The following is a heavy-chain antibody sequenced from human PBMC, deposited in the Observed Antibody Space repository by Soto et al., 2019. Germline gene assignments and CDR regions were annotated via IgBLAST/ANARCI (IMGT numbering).Heavy chain of an antibody. J-gene: IGHJ4*02. Sequence: QVQLVESGGGVVQPGRSLRLSCAASGFTFSSYGMHWVRQAPGKGLEWVAVISYDGSNKYYADSVKGRFTISRDNSKNTLYLQMNSLRAEDTAVYYCAKDLGEYSSSSGTDYWGQGTLVTVSS. V-gene: IGHV3-30*18. CDR3: AKDLGEYSSSSGTDY. CDR2: ISYDGSNK. CDR1: GFTFSSYG. D-gene: IGHD6-6*01.